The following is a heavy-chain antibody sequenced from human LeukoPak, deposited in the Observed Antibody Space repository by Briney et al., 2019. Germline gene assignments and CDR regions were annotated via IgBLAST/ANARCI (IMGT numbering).Heavy chain of an antibody. V-gene: IGHV4-34*01. J-gene: IGHJ4*02. CDR2: INHSGST. CDR3: ARVGQLAFDY. CDR1: GGSFSGYY. D-gene: IGHD6-13*01. Sequence: PSETLSLTCAVYGGSFSGYYWSWIRQPPGKGLEWIGEINHSGSTNYNPSLNSRVTISVDTSKNRFSLNLTSVTAADTAVYYCARVGQLAFDYWGQGTLVTVSS.